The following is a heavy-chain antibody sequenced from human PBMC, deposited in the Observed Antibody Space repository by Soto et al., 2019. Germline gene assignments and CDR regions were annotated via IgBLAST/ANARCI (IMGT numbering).Heavy chain of an antibody. V-gene: IGHV3-72*01. CDR1: GFTFSDHY. CDR3: ARGPLKEDGGTYKRGGMDV. J-gene: IGHJ6*02. CDR2: TRDKTNSYTT. Sequence: EVQLVESGGGLVQPGGSLRLSCAVSGFTFSDHYMDWVRQAPGKGLEWVGRTRDKTNSYTTEYAASVKGRFSISRDDSKNSLYLQMSSLKTEDTAVYYCARGPLKEDGGTYKRGGMDVWGQGTTVTVSS. D-gene: IGHD2-15*01.